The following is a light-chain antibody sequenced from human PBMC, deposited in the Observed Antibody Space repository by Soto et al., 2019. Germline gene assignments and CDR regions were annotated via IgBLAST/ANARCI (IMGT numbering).Light chain of an antibody. V-gene: IGLV1-44*01. CDR1: SSTIGSTT. CDR3: AAWDDSLKGYV. CDR2: RND. J-gene: IGLJ1*01. Sequence: QSVLTQAPSASGTPGQRVTISCSGSSSTIGSTTVSWYQQLPGTAPKLLIYRNDQRPSGVPDRFSGSKSGTSGSLAISGLQSEDEADYYCAAWDDSLKGYVFGTGTKVTVL.